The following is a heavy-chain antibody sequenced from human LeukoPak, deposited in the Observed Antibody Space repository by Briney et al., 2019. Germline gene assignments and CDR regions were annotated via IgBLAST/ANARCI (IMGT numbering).Heavy chain of an antibody. CDR2: IKQDGSEK. J-gene: IGHJ4*02. CDR3: VKVAKYYYGSETYYFFEH. D-gene: IGHD3-10*01. Sequence: GGSLRLSCAASAFTFRNYWMSWVRQAPGKGLEWVANIKQDGSEKYYVDSVKGRFTISRDNAKNSLYLQMNSLRVEDTGIYYCVKVAKYYYGSETYYFFEHWGQGTPVTASS. CDR1: AFTFRNYW. V-gene: IGHV3-7*01.